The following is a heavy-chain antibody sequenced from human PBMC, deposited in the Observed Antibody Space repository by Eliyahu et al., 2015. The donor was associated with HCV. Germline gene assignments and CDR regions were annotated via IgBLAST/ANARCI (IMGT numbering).Heavy chain of an antibody. CDR3: ARGLGYCSSTSCYDTMGYYYYGMDV. CDR2: IIPIFGTA. CDR1: GGXFSSYA. V-gene: IGHV1-69*01. Sequence: QVQLVQSGAEVKKPGSSVKVSCKASGGXFSSYAISWVRQAPGQGLEWMGGIIPIFGTANYAQKFQGRVTITADESTSTAYMELSSLRSEDTAVYYCARGLGYCSSTSCYDTMGYYYYGMDVWGQGTTVTVSS. J-gene: IGHJ6*02. D-gene: IGHD2-2*01.